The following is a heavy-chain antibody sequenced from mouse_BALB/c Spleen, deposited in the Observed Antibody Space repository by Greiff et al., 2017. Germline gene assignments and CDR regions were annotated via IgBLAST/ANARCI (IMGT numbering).Heavy chain of an antibody. Sequence: VQLKESGPGLVKPSQSLSLTCTVTGYSITSDYAWNWIRQFPGNILEWMGYISYSGSTSYNPSLKSRIPITQDTTKNQFFLQLNSVTTEDTATYYCARHCYGSFAYWGQGTLVTVSA. D-gene: IGHD1-2*01. CDR1: GYSITSDYA. CDR3: ARHCYGSFAY. CDR2: ISYSGST. V-gene: IGHV3-2*02. J-gene: IGHJ3*01.